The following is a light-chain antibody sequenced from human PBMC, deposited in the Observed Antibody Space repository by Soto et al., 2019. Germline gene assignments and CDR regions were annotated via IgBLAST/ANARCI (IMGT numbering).Light chain of an antibody. J-gene: IGKJ4*01. V-gene: IGKV1-39*01. Sequence: DIQMTKSPSSLSASVGARVTITCRASQSISSYLNWYQQTPGKAPKLRIYAASSLQSGVPSRLSGSGSGTDFTLTISSMQPEDFATYYCQQSYNALTFAGGTKVDIK. CDR1: QSISSY. CDR3: QQSYNALT. CDR2: AAS.